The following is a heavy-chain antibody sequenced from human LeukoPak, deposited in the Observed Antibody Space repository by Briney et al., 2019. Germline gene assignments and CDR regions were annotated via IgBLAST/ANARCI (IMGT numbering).Heavy chain of an antibody. CDR3: ARDLDIVVVPAANQTLDY. Sequence: GASVKVSCKASGGTFSSYAISWVRQAPGQGLEWMGRIIPIFGIANYAQKFQGRVTITADKSTSTAYMELSSLRSEDTAVYYCARDLDIVVVPAANQTLDYWGQGTLVTVSS. J-gene: IGHJ4*02. V-gene: IGHV1-69*04. CDR1: GGTFSSYA. CDR2: IIPIFGIA. D-gene: IGHD2-2*03.